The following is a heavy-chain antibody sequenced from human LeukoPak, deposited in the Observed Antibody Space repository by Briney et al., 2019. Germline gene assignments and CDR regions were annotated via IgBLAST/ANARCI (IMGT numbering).Heavy chain of an antibody. J-gene: IGHJ4*02. CDR1: GFTFDDYA. CDR3: AKDSGELA. Sequence: SLRLSCAASGFTFDDYAMHWVRQAPGKGLEWVSGISWNSGSIGYADSVKGRFTISRDNSKNTLYLQMNSLRAEDTAVYYCAKDSGELAWGQGTLVTVSS. CDR2: ISWNSGSI. D-gene: IGHD1-26*01. V-gene: IGHV3-9*01.